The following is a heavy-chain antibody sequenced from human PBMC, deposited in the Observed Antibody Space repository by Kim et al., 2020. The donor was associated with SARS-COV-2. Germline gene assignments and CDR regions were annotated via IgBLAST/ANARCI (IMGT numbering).Heavy chain of an antibody. J-gene: IGHJ5*02. Sequence: LSLTCPVPGASISSGGYYWSWIRKHPGKGLEWIGYIYYSGSTYYTPSLKSRVTLPVDTPKNQISLKLGSVTAADTAVYYCARRGQYYDILTGYSNWFDPWGQRTLGTVSS. CDR2: IYYSGST. CDR3: ARRGQYYDILTGYSNWFDP. CDR1: GASISSGGYY. V-gene: IGHV4-31*03. D-gene: IGHD3-9*01.